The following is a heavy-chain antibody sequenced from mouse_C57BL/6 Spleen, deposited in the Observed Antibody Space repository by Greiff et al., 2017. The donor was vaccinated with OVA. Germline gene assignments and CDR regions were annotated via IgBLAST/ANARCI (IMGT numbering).Heavy chain of an antibody. V-gene: IGHV5-6*01. CDR3: AREGYDYDGVDY. D-gene: IGHD2-4*01. J-gene: IGHJ2*01. Sequence: EVKLVESGGDLVKPGGSLKLSCAASGFTFSSYGMSWVRQTPDKRLEWVATISSGGSYTYYPDSVKGQFTISRDNAKNTLYLQMSSLKSEDTAMYYCAREGYDYDGVDYWGQGTTLTVSS. CDR1: GFTFSSYG. CDR2: ISSGGSYT.